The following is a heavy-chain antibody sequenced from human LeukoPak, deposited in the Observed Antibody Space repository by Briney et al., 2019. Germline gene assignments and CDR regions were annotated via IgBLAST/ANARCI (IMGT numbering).Heavy chain of an antibody. D-gene: IGHD3-3*01. CDR1: GFSFDDYA. CDR3: AKGSRHTIFGVIIPFDY. V-gene: IGHV3-11*01. Sequence: GGSLRLSCAASGFSFDDYAMHWVRQRPGKGLEWVSYISSSGSPIYYADSVKGRFTISRDNARNSLYLQMNSLRAADTAVYYCAKGSRHTIFGVIIPFDYWGQGTLVTVSS. J-gene: IGHJ4*02. CDR2: ISSSGSPI.